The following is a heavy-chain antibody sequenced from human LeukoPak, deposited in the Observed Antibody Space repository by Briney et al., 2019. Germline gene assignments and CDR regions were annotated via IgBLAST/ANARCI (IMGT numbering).Heavy chain of an antibody. J-gene: IGHJ5*02. CDR2: IYYSGST. V-gene: IGHV4-59*12. Sequence: PSETLSLTCAVSGGSISSYYWSWIRQPPGKGLEWIGYIYYSGSTNYNPSLKSRVTISVDTSKNQFSLKLSSVTAADTAVYYCVRRAYSSSWDNWFDPWGQGTLVTVSS. D-gene: IGHD6-13*01. CDR1: GGSISSYY. CDR3: VRRAYSSSWDNWFDP.